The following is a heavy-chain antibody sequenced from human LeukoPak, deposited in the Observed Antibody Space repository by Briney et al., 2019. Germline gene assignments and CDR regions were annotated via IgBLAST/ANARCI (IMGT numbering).Heavy chain of an antibody. CDR2: ISGSGGST. CDR3: AKGKLGYCSGGSCYVFDY. V-gene: IGHV3-23*01. J-gene: IGHJ4*02. CDR1: GFTFSSYA. Sequence: GGSLRLSCAASGFTFSSYAMSWVRQAPGKGLKWVSAISGSGGSTYYADSVKGRFTISRDNSKNTLYLQMNSLRAEDTAVYYCAKGKLGYCSGGSCYVFDYWGQGTLVTVSS. D-gene: IGHD2-15*01.